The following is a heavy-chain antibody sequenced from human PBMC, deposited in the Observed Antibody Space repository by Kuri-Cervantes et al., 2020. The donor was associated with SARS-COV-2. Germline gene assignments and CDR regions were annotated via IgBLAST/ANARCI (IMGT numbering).Heavy chain of an antibody. D-gene: IGHD1-26*01. V-gene: IGHV3-21*04. CDR3: AREMKEGAVMGAFDI. Sequence: GGSLRLSCAASGFTFSTFAMTWVRQAPGKGLEWVSSISSSSSYIYYADSVKGRFTISRDNPKNTLYLQMNSLRAEDTAVFYCAREMKEGAVMGAFDIWGQGTMVTVSS. CDR2: ISSSSSYI. J-gene: IGHJ3*02. CDR1: GFTFSTFA.